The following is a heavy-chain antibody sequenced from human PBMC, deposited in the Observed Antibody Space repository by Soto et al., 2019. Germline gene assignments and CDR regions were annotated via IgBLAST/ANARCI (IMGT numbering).Heavy chain of an antibody. J-gene: IGHJ6*03. Sequence: ASVKVSCKASGYTFTGYYMHWVRQAPGQGLEWMGWINPNSGGTNYAQKFQGWVTMTRDTSISTAYMELSRLRSDDTAVYYCARGGGNSSPNYYYYYYMDVLGKGTTVTVSS. CDR1: GYTFTGYY. CDR3: ARGGGNSSPNYYYYYYMDV. CDR2: INPNSGGT. V-gene: IGHV1-2*04. D-gene: IGHD3-16*01.